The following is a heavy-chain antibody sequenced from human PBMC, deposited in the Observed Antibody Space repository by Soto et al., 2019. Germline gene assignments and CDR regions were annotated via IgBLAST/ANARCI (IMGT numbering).Heavy chain of an antibody. Sequence: GGSLRLSCAASGFTFSSYAMSWVRQAPGKGLEWVSAISGSGGSTYYADSVKGRFTISRDNSKNTLYLQMNSLRAEDTAVYYCAKAFGFFGLGSYGMDVWGQGTTVTVSS. J-gene: IGHJ6*02. D-gene: IGHD3-16*01. V-gene: IGHV3-23*01. CDR2: ISGSGGST. CDR1: GFTFSSYA. CDR3: AKAFGFFGLGSYGMDV.